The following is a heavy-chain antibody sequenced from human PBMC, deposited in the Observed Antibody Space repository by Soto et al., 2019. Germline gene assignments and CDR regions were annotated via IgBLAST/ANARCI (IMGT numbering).Heavy chain of an antibody. J-gene: IGHJ4*02. V-gene: IGHV3-23*01. Sequence: EVQLLESGGGLVQPGGCLRLSCAASGFTFSSYAMNWVRQAPGKGLEWVSAISTSGSTNYAGSVKGRFTISRDNSKNTLYLQMNSLRAEDTALYYCAKDAFGVVDWGQGTLVTVSS. CDR3: AKDAFGVVD. D-gene: IGHD3-3*01. CDR1: GFTFSSYA. CDR2: ISTSGST.